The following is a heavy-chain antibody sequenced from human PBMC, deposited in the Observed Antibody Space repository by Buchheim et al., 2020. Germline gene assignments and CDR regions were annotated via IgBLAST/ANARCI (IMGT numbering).Heavy chain of an antibody. CDR1: GGSISSSSYY. V-gene: IGHV4-39*01. CDR3: ARSNGYYDFWSGSEEY. Sequence: QLQLQESGPGLVKPSETLSLTCTVSGGSISSSSYYWGWIRQPPGKGLEWIGSIYYSGSTYYNPSLKSRVTISVDTSKNQFSLKLSSVTAADTAVYYCARSNGYYDFWSGSEEYWGQGTL. CDR2: IYYSGST. D-gene: IGHD3-3*01. J-gene: IGHJ4*02.